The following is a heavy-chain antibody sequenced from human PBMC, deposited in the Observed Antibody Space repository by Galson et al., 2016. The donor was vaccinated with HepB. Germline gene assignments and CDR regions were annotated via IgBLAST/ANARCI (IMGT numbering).Heavy chain of an antibody. CDR2: ISSSGTTI. J-gene: IGHJ6*02. CDR3: AKIRGMDV. Sequence: SLRLSCAASGIIFSSHSLNWVRQAPGKGLEWVSYISSSGTTIYYADSVKGHFTISRDNAKNSLYLQMNSLRVEDTAVYYCAKIRGMDVWGRGTTVSVSS. V-gene: IGHV3-48*04. D-gene: IGHD3-3*02. CDR1: GIIFSSHS.